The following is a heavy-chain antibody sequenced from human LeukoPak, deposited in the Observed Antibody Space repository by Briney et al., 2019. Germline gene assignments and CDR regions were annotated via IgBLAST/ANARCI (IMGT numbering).Heavy chain of an antibody. J-gene: IGHJ5*02. V-gene: IGHV3-11*04. Sequence: GGSLRLSCAVSGFTFTDTYMTWIRQAPGKGLESLSYISPSGTDISYADSVKGRFTISRDNAKNSLYLQMNSLRAEDTAVYYCATAGTWFDPWGQGTLVTVSS. D-gene: IGHD6-13*01. CDR3: ATAGTWFDP. CDR2: ISPSGTDI. CDR1: GFTFTDTY.